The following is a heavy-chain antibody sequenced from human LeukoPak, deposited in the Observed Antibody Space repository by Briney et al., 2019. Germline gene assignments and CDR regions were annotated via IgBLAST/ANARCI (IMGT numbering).Heavy chain of an antibody. V-gene: IGHV4-61*01. CDR1: GGSVSSGSYY. J-gene: IGHJ3*02. CDR3: ARISLTMRDAFDI. D-gene: IGHD4/OR15-4a*01. CDR2: IYYSGST. Sequence: KTSETLSLTCTVSGGSVSSGSYYWSWIRQPPGKGLEWIGYIYYSGSTNYNPSLKSRVTISVDTSKNQFSLKLSSVTTADTAVYYCARISLTMRDAFDIWGQGTTVTVST.